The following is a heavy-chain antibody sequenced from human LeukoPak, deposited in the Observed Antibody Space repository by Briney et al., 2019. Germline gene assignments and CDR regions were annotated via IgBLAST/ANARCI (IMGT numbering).Heavy chain of an antibody. V-gene: IGHV1-2*02. CDR3: AYARAVAGTIDY. J-gene: IGHJ4*02. CDR2: INPNSGGT. CDR1: GYTFTGYY. Sequence: ASVKVSCKASGYTFTGYYMHWVRQAPGQGLEWMGWINPNSGGTNYAQKFQGRVTMTRDTSISTAYMERSRLRSDDTAVYYCAYARAVAGTIDYWGQGTLVTVSS. D-gene: IGHD6-19*01.